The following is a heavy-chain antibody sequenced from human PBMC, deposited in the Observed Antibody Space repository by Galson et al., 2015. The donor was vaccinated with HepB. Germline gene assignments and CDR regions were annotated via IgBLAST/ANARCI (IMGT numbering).Heavy chain of an antibody. Sequence: SLRLSCAASGFTSSNSGMHWVRQAPGKGLEWVAVTWSDGINNYYADSVKGRFTISRDNFKNTLYLQMNSLRAEDTAVYYCAKDAYRSSYYFDSWGQGTLVTVSS. D-gene: IGHD3-16*01. CDR1: GFTSSNSG. V-gene: IGHV3-33*06. J-gene: IGHJ4*02. CDR3: AKDAYRSSYYFDS. CDR2: TWSDGINN.